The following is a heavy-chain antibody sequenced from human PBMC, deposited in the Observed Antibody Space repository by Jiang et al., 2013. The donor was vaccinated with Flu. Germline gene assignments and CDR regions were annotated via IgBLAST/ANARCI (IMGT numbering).Heavy chain of an antibody. Sequence: GPGLVKPSRPLSLTCTVSGGSISPSSYYWGWVRQPPGKGLEWIASIHSSGSTDYNLSLKSRVIISVDTSKNQFSLKLKFVTAADTALYYCASLGYCSSSDCYPVNWGQGTLVTVSS. CDR3: ASLGYCSSSDCYPVN. J-gene: IGHJ1*01. CDR2: IHSSGST. D-gene: IGHD2-2*01. CDR1: GGSISPSSYY. V-gene: IGHV4-39*01.